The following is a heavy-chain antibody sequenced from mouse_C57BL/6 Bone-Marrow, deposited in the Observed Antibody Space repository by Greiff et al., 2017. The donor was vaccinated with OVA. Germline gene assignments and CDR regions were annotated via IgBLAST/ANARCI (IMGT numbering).Heavy chain of an antibody. Sequence: QVQLQLPGADLVMPGASVKLSCKASGYTFTSFWMHWVKQRPGQGLEWIGEIDPSNSYINYNQKFKGKSTLTVDKSSSTAYMQLSSLTSEDSAVYYCSRSAGRGTWFAYWGQGTLVNVSA. D-gene: IGHD3-3*01. J-gene: IGHJ3*01. CDR3: SRSAGRGTWFAY. V-gene: IGHV1-69*01. CDR2: IDPSNSYI. CDR1: GYTFTSFW.